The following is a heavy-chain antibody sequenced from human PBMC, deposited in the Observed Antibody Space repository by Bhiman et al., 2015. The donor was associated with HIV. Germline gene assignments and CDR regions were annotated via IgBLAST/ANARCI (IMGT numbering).Heavy chain of an antibody. CDR2: ISYDGSNK. J-gene: IGHJ4*02. D-gene: IGHD6-6*01. CDR3: AREGDWEAALDY. V-gene: IGHV3-30*04. CDR1: GFTFSSYT. Sequence: QVQLVDSGGGVVQPGRSLRLFCAVSGFTFSSYTMHWVRQAPGKGLEWVAVISYDGSNKYYADSVKGRFTISRDISKSTLYLQMNSLRAEDTAVYYCAREGDWEAALDYWGQGTLVTVSS.